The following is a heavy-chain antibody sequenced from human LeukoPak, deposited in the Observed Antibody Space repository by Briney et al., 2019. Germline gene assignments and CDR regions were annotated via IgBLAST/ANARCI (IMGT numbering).Heavy chain of an antibody. V-gene: IGHV3-48*04. CDR1: GFTFSSYS. CDR2: ISSSSRTI. Sequence: GGSLRLSCAASGFTFSSYSMNWVRQAPGKGLEWVSYISSSSRTIYYADSVKGRFTISRDNAKNSLYLQMNSLRAEDTAVYYCARVGRTQAFDIWGQGTMVTVSS. J-gene: IGHJ3*02. CDR3: ARVGRTQAFDI.